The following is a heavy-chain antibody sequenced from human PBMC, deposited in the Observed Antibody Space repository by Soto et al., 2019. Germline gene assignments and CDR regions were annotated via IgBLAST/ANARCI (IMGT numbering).Heavy chain of an antibody. CDR3: ARHRAGGSYLLGWYYYGMDV. D-gene: IGHD1-26*01. CDR2: IYYSGST. J-gene: IGHJ6*02. CDR1: GGSISSSSYY. V-gene: IGHV4-39*01. Sequence: SETLSLTCTVSGGSISSSSYYWGWIRQPPGKGLEWIGSIYYSGSTYYNPSLKSRVTISVDTSKNQFSLKLSSVTAADTAVYYCARHRAGGSYLLGWYYYGMDVWGQGTTVTVSS.